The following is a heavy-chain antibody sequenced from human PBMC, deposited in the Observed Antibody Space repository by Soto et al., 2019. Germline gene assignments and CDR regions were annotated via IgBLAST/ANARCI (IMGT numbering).Heavy chain of an antibody. J-gene: IGHJ4*02. CDR1: GFTFSDRY. CDR3: TIEGAYPGPDFDY. Sequence: RGSLRLSCAASGFTFSDRYMDWVRQAPGKGLEWVGRTKNKANSYTTEYAASVKGRFTISRDDSRNSVYLQMNSLKTDDTAVYYCTIEGAYPGPDFDYWGQGTLVTVSS. CDR2: TKNKANSYTT. V-gene: IGHV3-72*01. D-gene: IGHD3-16*01.